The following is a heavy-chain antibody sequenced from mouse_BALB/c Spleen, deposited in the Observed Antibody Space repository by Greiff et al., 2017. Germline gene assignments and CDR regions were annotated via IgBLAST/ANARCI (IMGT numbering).Heavy chain of an antibody. V-gene: IGHV3-6*02. CDR1: GYSITSGYY. J-gene: IGHJ2*01. CDR2: ISYDGSN. CDR3: ARDYYGSSYFDY. D-gene: IGHD1-1*01. Sequence: ESGPGLVKPSQSLSLTCSVTGYSITSGYYWNWIRKFPGNKLEWMGYISYDGSNNYNPSLKNRITITRDTSKNQFFLKLNSVTTEDTATYYCARDYYGSSYFDYWGQGTTLTVSS.